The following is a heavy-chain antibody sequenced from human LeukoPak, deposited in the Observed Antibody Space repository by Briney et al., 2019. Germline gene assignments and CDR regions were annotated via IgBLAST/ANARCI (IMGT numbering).Heavy chain of an antibody. CDR1: GFTLSSYE. V-gene: IGHV3-48*03. Sequence: GGSLRLSCTASGFTLSSYEMNWVRQAPGKGLEWLSYIGSGGTTMYYADSVEGRFTVSRDTAKNSLYLQMNSLRAEDTAVYYCVRGIEVVPAADNWFDPWGQGTLVTVSS. CDR2: IGSGGTTM. J-gene: IGHJ5*02. D-gene: IGHD2-2*01. CDR3: VRGIEVVPAADNWFDP.